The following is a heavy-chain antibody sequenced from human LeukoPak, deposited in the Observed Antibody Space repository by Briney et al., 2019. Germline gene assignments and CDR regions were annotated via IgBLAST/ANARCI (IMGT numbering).Heavy chain of an antibody. CDR2: IYYSGST. CDR3: ARDQWTHRSSTSCYTYYGMDV. CDR1: GGSISSGDYY. V-gene: IGHV4-30-4*08. D-gene: IGHD2-2*02. Sequence: SQTLSLTCTVSGGSISSGDYYWSWIRQPPGKGLEWIGYIYYSGSTYYNPSLKSRVTISVDTSKNQFSLELSSVTAADTAVYYCARDQWTHRSSTSCYTYYGMDVWGQGTTVTVSS. J-gene: IGHJ6*02.